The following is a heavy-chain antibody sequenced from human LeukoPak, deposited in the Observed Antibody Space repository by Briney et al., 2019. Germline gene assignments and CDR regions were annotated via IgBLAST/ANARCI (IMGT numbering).Heavy chain of an antibody. D-gene: IGHD5-18*01. CDR2: IYYSGTT. CDR3: AKGAGGFSYYNWFDP. Sequence: SETLSLTCTVSGGSISSSPYYWGWIRQPPGKGLEWIGSIYYSGTTHYSPSLESRVTISVDTSKNQFSLKLASVTAADTAIYYCAKGAGGFSYYNWFDPGGQGTLVTVSS. CDR1: GGSISSSPYY. J-gene: IGHJ5*02. V-gene: IGHV4-39*07.